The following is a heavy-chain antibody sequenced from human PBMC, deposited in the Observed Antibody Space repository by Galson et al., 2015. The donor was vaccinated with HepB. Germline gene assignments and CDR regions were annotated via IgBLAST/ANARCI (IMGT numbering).Heavy chain of an antibody. J-gene: IGHJ6*02. V-gene: IGHV3-23*01. Sequence: LRLSCAASGFTFSIYAMTWVRQAPGKGLEWVSAISSGGSTYYADSVKGRFTISRDNSKSTLFLLMNSLRAEDTAVYYCAKVDLDSFAGTFYYYGMAVWGQGTTVTVSS. CDR2: ISSGGST. CDR3: AKVDLDSFAGTFYYYGMAV. D-gene: IGHD6-13*01. CDR1: GFTFSIYA.